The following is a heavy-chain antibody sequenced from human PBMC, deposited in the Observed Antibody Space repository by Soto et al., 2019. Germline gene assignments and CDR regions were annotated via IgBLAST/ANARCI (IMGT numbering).Heavy chain of an antibody. D-gene: IGHD3-3*01. V-gene: IGHV5-10-1*01. J-gene: IGHJ6*02. Sequence: GESLKISCKGSGYSFTSYWISWVRQMSVKGLEWMGRIDPSDSYTNYSPSFQGHVTISADKSISTAYLQWSSLKASDTAMYYCARLNTNLEVLEWLFPYYYYGMDVWGQGTTVTVSS. CDR1: GYSFTSYW. CDR3: ARLNTNLEVLEWLFPYYYYGMDV. CDR2: IDPSDSYT.